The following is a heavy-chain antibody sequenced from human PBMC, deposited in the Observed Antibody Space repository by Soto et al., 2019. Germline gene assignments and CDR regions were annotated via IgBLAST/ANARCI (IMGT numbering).Heavy chain of an antibody. V-gene: IGHV3-21*01. J-gene: IGHJ3*02. CDR3: ARSKRGELIGHDAFDI. Sequence: TGGSLRLSCAASGFTFSSYSMNWVRQAPGKGLEWVSSISSSSSYIYYADSVKGRFTISRDNAKNSLYLQMNSLRAEDTAVYYCARSKRGELIGHDAFDIWGQGTMVTVSS. CDR1: GFTFSSYS. CDR2: ISSSSSYI. D-gene: IGHD1-26*01.